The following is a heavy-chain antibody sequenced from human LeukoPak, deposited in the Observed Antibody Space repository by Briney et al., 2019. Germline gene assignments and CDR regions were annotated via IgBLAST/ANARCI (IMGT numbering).Heavy chain of an antibody. CDR2: IYYSGNT. CDR1: GGSVSSGDYY. V-gene: IGHV4-30-4*08. Sequence: SETLSLTCTVSGGSVSSGDYYWSWIRQPPGKGLEWIGYIYYSGNTYYNPSLKSRLTISVDTSKNQFSLKLTSVTAADMAVYYCARARRFAAAGTTAFDIWGQGTMVTVSS. J-gene: IGHJ3*02. CDR3: ARARRFAAAGTTAFDI. D-gene: IGHD6-13*01.